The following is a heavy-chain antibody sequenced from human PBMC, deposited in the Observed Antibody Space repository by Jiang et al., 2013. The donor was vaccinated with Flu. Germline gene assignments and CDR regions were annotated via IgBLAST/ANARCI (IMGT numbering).Heavy chain of an antibody. Sequence: EVKKPGESLKISCKGSGYSFTSYWIGWVRQMPGKGLEWMGIIYPGDSDTRYSPSFQGQVTISADKSISTAYLQWSSLKASDTAMYYCARPSLEYSSSGGAFDIWGQGTMVTVSS. J-gene: IGHJ3*02. V-gene: IGHV5-51*01. CDR2: IYPGDSDT. CDR3: ARPSLEYSSSGGAFDI. CDR1: GYSFTSYW. D-gene: IGHD6-6*01.